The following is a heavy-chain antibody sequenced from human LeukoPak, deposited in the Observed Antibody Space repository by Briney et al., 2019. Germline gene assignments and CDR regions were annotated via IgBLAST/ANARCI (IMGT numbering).Heavy chain of an antibody. CDR3: ARRAGAYSHPYDY. Sequence: PGGSLRLSCAASGFTFNSYGMHWVRQAPGKGLEWVTLISYDGSNKYYGDSVKGRFTISRDNSKNTLYLQMSSLRAEDTAVYYCARRAGAYSHPYDYWGQGTLVTVSS. J-gene: IGHJ4*02. CDR2: ISYDGSNK. CDR1: GFTFNSYG. V-gene: IGHV3-30*03. D-gene: IGHD4/OR15-4a*01.